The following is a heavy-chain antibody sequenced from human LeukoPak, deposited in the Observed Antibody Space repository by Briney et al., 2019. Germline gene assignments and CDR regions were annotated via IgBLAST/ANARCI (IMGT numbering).Heavy chain of an antibody. CDR2: INPSVGSI. V-gene: IGHV1-46*01. J-gene: IGHJ5*02. CDR3: ARSGSPTGNWFDP. D-gene: IGHD1-26*01. Sequence: ASVKVSCKASGYTFTNYAINWVRQAPGQGLEWMGIINPSVGSISYAQKFQGRVTMTRDMSTSTVYMELSSLRSEDTAVYYCARSGSPTGNWFDPWGQGTLVTVSS. CDR1: GYTFTNYA.